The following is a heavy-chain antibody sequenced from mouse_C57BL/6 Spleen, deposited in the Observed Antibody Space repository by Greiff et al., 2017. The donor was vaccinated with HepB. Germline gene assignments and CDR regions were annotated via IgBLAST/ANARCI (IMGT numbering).Heavy chain of an antibody. V-gene: IGHV5-17*01. CDR1: GFSFRDYG. CDR2: ISSGSSTI. J-gene: IGHJ4*01. CDR3: ATERHCFFMDH. Sequence: EVHLVESGGCLVKPGGSLKLSCAAPGFSFRDYGMHGVRRAPEKGLEWVAYISSGSSTIYSADTVKGRFTISRDNAKNTLFLQITSLRSEVNSMYGCATERHCFFMDHWGQGAPVTVSS. D-gene: IGHD3-2*01.